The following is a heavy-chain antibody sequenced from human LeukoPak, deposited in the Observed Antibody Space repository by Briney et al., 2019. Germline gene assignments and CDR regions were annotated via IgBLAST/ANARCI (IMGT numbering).Heavy chain of an antibody. CDR2: INPNSGGT. CDR3: ARGYCSSTSCYMGYWFDP. CDR1: GYTFTGYY. J-gene: IGHJ5*02. D-gene: IGHD2-2*02. Sequence: ASVKVSFKASGYTFTGYYMHWVRQAPGQGLEWMGWINPNSGGTNYAQKFQGRVTMTRDTSISTAYMELSRLRSDDTAVYYCARGYCSSTSCYMGYWFDPWGQGTLVTVSS. V-gene: IGHV1-2*02.